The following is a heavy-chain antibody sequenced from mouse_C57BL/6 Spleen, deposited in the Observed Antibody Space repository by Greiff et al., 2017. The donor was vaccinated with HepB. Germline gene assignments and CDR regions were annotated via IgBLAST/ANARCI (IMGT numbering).Heavy chain of an antibody. V-gene: IGHV1-80*01. Sequence: VMLVESGAELVKPGASVKISCKASGYAFSSYWMNWVKERPGKGLEWIGQIYPGDGDTNYNGEFKGKATLTADKSSSTAYMQLSSLTSEDSAVYFGARSATVADYWGQGTTLTVSS. CDR2: IYPGDGDT. J-gene: IGHJ2*01. CDR3: ARSATVADY. D-gene: IGHD1-1*01. CDR1: GYAFSSYW.